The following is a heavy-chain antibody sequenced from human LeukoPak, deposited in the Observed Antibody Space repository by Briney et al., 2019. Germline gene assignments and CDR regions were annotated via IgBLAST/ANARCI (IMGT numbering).Heavy chain of an antibody. D-gene: IGHD3-3*01. CDR3: ARRDFWSGYDY. CDR2: MNPNSGNT. V-gene: IGHV1-8*01. CDR1: GYTFTSYD. Sequence: ASVKVSCXASGYTFTSYDINWVRQATGQGLGWMGWMNPNSGNTGYAQKFQGRVTMTRNTSISTAYMELSSLRSEDTAVYYCARRDFWSGYDYWGQGTLVTVSS. J-gene: IGHJ4*02.